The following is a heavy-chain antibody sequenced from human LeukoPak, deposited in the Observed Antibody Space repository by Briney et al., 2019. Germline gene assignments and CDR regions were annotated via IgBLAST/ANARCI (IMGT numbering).Heavy chain of an antibody. CDR1: GFTFSSYA. J-gene: IGHJ4*02. V-gene: IGHV3-23*01. Sequence: GGSLRLSCAASGFTFSSYAMSWVRQAPGKGLECVSAIGTGANNVYYADSVKGRFTISRDNSKNTLYLQMNSLRAEDTAVYYCAKTGPYYFDDWGQGILVTVSS. D-gene: IGHD1-1*01. CDR2: IGTGANNV. CDR3: AKTGPYYFDD.